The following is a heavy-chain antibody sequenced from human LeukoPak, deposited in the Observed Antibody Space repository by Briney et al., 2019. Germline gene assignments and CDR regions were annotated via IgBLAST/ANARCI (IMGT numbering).Heavy chain of an antibody. CDR1: GGSISSYY. V-gene: IGHV4-59*08. Sequence: PSETLSLTCTVSGGSISSYYWSWIRQPPGMGLEWIGYIYYSGSPNYKPSLKSRMTISLDTSKNQFSLKLSSVTAADTAVYYCAIAVAGTTLDYWGQGTLVTVSS. D-gene: IGHD6-19*01. CDR3: AIAVAGTTLDY. J-gene: IGHJ4*02. CDR2: IYYSGSP.